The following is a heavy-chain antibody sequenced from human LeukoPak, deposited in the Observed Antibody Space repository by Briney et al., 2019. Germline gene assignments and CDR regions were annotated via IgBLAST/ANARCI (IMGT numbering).Heavy chain of an antibody. CDR2: INQRGST. V-gene: IGHV4-34*01. CDR1: GGSFSGYY. J-gene: IGHJ4*02. Sequence: SETLSLTCAVYGGSFSGYYWSWIRQPPGKGLEWIGEINQRGSTNYNPSLKSRVTISVDTSKKQFSLKLRSVTAADTAVYYCARGMVRGVISIAYWGQKTRVTVSS. CDR3: ARGMVRGVISIAY. D-gene: IGHD3-10*01.